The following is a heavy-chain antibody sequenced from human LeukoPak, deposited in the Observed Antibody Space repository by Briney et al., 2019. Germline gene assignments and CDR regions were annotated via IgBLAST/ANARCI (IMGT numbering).Heavy chain of an antibody. J-gene: IGHJ5*02. CDR2: NNHSGST. D-gene: IGHD3-22*01. CDR1: GGSFSGYY. CDR3: ARGRGAHYDSSGYYSPQYNCFDP. Sequence: KPSETLSLPCAVYGGSFSGYYWSWIRQPPAKGVEWIGENNHSGSTNYNPSLKSRVTISVDTSKNQFSLKLSSVTAADTVVYYCARGRGAHYDSSGYYSPQYNCFDPWGQGTLVTVSS. V-gene: IGHV4-34*01.